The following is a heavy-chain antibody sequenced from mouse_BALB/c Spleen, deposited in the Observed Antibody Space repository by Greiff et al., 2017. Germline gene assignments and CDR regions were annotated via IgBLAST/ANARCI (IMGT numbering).Heavy chain of an antibody. V-gene: IGHV7-3*02. CDR3: ARHYYGYSRRYFDV. CDR2: IRNKANGYTT. D-gene: IGHD1-2*01. Sequence: EVKLMESGGGLVQPGGSLRLSCATSGFTFTDYYMSWVRQPPGKALEWLGFIRNKANGYTTEYSASVKGRFTISRDNSQSILYLQMNTLRAEDSATYYCARHYYGYSRRYFDVWGAGTTVTVSS. J-gene: IGHJ1*01. CDR1: GFTFTDYY.